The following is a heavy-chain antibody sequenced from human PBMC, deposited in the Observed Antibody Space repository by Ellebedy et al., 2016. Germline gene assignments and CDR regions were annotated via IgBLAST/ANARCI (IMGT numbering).Heavy chain of an antibody. J-gene: IGHJ6*02. CDR2: MYNDGITK. Sequence: GESLKISXAASGFTFSLYGMHWVRQAPGKGLEWVGIMYNDGITKNYADSVKGRFAISRDNSNNTLYLQMDSLGGEDTAVYYCARDLSFGGVIPPDGYYYGMDVWGQGTTVTVSS. CDR1: GFTFSLYG. CDR3: ARDLSFGGVIPPDGYYYGMDV. V-gene: IGHV3-30*02. D-gene: IGHD3-16*01.